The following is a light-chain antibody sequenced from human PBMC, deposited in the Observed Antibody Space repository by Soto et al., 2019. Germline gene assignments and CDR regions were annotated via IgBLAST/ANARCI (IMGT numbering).Light chain of an antibody. J-gene: IGKJ1*01. CDR2: DAS. CDR1: QRISSW. CDR3: KQYPSYPPAT. V-gene: IGKV1-5*01. Sequence: DIQMTQSPSTLSASVGDRVTITCRASQRISSWLAWYQQKPGKAPKLLIYDASSLESGVPSRFSGSGSGTEFTLTISSLQPDDFATYYCKQYPSYPPATFGQGTKVEIK.